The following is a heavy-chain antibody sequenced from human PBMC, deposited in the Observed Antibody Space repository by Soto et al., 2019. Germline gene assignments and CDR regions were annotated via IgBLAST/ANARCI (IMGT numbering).Heavy chain of an antibody. CDR2: IKSEPDGGTI. Sequence: PXGSLRLSCAASGSTFSNACMTWVRQPPGKGLEWVGQIKSEPDGGTIDYATPVKGRSTISRDDSKNTLYLQMNNLNTEDTGVYYCHTSWEWEKLYFDYWGQGTLVTVSS. D-gene: IGHD1-26*01. V-gene: IGHV3-15*05. J-gene: IGHJ4*02. CDR3: HTSWEWEKLYFDY. CDR1: GSTFSNAC.